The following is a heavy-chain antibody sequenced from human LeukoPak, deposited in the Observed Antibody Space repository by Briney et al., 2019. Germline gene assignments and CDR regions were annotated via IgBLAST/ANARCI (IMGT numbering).Heavy chain of an antibody. CDR3: ARVDYCSSTSCYFFQH. CDR2: TSAYNGNT. CDR1: GYTFTSYG. Sequence: ASVKVSCKASGYTFTSYGISWVRQAPGQGLEWMGWTSAYNGNTNYAQKLQGRVTMTTDTSTSTAYMELRSLRSDDTAVYYCARVDYCSSTSCYFFQHWGQGTLVTVSS. V-gene: IGHV1-18*01. J-gene: IGHJ1*01. D-gene: IGHD2-2*01.